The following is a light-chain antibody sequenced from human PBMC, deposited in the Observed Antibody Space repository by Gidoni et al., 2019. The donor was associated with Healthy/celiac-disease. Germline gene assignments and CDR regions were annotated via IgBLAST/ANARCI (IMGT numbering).Light chain of an antibody. CDR1: QSISSY. V-gene: IGKV1-39*01. CDR3: QQSYSTPS. Sequence: DIQMTQSPSSLSASVGDRVTITCRASQSISSYLNWYQQKPGKAPKLLIYAASSLQRWVPSRFSGSGSGTDFTLTISSLQPEDFATYYCQQSYSTPSFGQGTKVEIK. CDR2: AAS. J-gene: IGKJ1*01.